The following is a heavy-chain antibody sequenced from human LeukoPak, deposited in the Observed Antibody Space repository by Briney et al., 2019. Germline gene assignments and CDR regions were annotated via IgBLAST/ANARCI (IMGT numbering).Heavy chain of an antibody. D-gene: IGHD3-10*01. J-gene: IGHJ5*02. V-gene: IGHV3-15*01. CDR1: GFTFSNAW. CDR2: IKSKTDGGTT. Sequence: GGSLRLSCAASGFTFSNAWMSWVRQAPGKGLEWVGRIKSKTDGGTTDHAAPVKGRFTISRDDSKNTLYLQMNSLKTEDTAVYYCTTAMYYGSGSYYGINWFDPWGQGTLVTVS. CDR3: TTAMYYGSGSYYGINWFDP.